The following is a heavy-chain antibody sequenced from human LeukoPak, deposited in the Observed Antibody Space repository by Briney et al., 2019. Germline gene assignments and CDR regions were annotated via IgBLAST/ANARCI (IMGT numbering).Heavy chain of an antibody. CDR3: ARPEYRYGYILDY. CDR1: GYTFTGHY. V-gene: IGHV1-2*02. CDR2: IKPDSGAT. D-gene: IGHD5-18*01. J-gene: IGHJ4*02. Sequence: RASVKVSCKASGYTFTGHYIHWVRQAPGQGLEWMGWIKPDSGATNYAQKFQGRVTMTRDTSISTAHMELNRLTSDDTAVNYCARPEYRYGYILDYWGQGTLVTVSS.